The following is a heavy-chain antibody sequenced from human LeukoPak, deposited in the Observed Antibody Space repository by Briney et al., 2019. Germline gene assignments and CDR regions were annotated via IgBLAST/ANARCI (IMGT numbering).Heavy chain of an antibody. CDR3: TNYDDSSDLWGY. V-gene: IGHV3-73*01. CDR1: GFTFSDSG. Sequence: GGSLRLSCAASGFTFSDSGMHWVRQAPGKGLEWVGRMRSKTQNYATAYAASVKGRFTNSRDDSKNTPFLQMNSLKTEDTAVYYCTNYDDSSDLWGYWGQGTLVTVSS. D-gene: IGHD3-22*01. J-gene: IGHJ4*02. CDR2: MRSKTQNYAT.